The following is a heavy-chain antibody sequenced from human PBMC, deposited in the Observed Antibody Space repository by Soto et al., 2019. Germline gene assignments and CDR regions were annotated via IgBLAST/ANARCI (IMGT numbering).Heavy chain of an antibody. CDR3: ARDGEYYYDSSGYYPHY. CDR2: INAGNGNT. J-gene: IGHJ4*02. CDR1: GYTFTGYA. D-gene: IGHD3-22*01. Sequence: ASVKVSCKASGYTFTGYAMHWVRQAPGQRLEWMGWINAGNGNTKYSQKFQGRVTITRDTSASTAYMELSSLRSEDTAVYYCARDGEYYYDSSGYYPHYWGQGTLVTVSS. V-gene: IGHV1-3*01.